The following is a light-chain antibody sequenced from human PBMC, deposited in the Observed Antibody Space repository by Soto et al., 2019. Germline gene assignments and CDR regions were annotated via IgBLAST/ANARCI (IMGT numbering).Light chain of an antibody. Sequence: IGMTQSPATLSVSTGERATLSCRASQSVSSNLAWYQQKPGQAPRLLIYGASTRATGIPARFSGSGSGTEFTLTISSLQSEDFAVYYCQQRSNWPITFGQGTRLEI. CDR1: QSVSSN. CDR3: QQRSNWPIT. CDR2: GAS. J-gene: IGKJ5*01. V-gene: IGKV3-15*01.